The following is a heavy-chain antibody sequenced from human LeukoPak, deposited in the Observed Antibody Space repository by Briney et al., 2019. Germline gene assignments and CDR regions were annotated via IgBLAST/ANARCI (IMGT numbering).Heavy chain of an antibody. CDR2: IRSKAYGGTT. V-gene: IGHV3-49*03. J-gene: IGHJ6*02. CDR1: GLTFGDYA. CDR3: TREGYDTVYYGMDV. D-gene: IGHD3-22*01. Sequence: GSLRLSCTASGLTFGDYAMSWFRQAPGKGLEWVGFIRSKAYGGTTEYAASVKGGFTISRDDSKSIAYLRMNSLKTEDTAVYYCTREGYDTVYYGMDVWGQGTTVTVSS.